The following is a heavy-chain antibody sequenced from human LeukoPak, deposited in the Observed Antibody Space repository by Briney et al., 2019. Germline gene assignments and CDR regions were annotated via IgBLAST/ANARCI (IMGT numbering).Heavy chain of an antibody. CDR2: IYYSGST. CDR1: GGSISSSSYY. J-gene: IGHJ6*03. V-gene: IGHV4-39*07. CDR3: ARVPANGGNYYMDV. Sequence: SETLSLTCTVSGGSISSSSYYWGWIRQPPGKGLEWIGSIYYSGSTYYNPSLKSRVTISVDTSKNQFSLKLSSVTAADTAVYYGARVPANGGNYYMDVWGKGTTVTVSS. D-gene: IGHD4-23*01.